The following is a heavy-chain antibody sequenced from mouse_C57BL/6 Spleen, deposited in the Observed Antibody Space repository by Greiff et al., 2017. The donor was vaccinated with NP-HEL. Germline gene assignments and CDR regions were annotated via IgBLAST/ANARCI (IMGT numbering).Heavy chain of an antibody. CDR1: GYAFSSSW. Sequence: VQLQQSGPELVKPGASVKISCKASGYAFSSSWMNWVKQRPGKGLEWIGRIYPGDGDTNYNGKFKGKATLTADKSSSTAYMQLSSLTSEDSAVYFCGGYVSNLAYWGQGTLVTVSA. CDR3: GGYVSNLAY. D-gene: IGHD1-1*01. CDR2: IYPGDGDT. J-gene: IGHJ3*01. V-gene: IGHV1-82*01.